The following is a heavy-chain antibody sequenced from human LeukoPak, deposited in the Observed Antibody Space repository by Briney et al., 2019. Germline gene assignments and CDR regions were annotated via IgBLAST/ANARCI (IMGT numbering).Heavy chain of an antibody. Sequence: SETLSLTCTVSGGSISSYYWSWIRQPPGKGLEWIGYIYYSGSTNYNPSLKSRVTISVDTSKNQFSLKLSSVTAADTAVYYCARGKMVSYYYDSSGFTGPRGYMDVWGKGTTVTVSS. CDR2: IYYSGST. D-gene: IGHD3-22*01. CDR3: ARGKMVSYYYDSSGFTGPRGYMDV. V-gene: IGHV4-59*12. J-gene: IGHJ6*03. CDR1: GGSISSYY.